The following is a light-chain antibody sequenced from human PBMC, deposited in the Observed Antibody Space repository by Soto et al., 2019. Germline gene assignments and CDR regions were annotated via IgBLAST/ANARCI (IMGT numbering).Light chain of an antibody. V-gene: IGKV1-9*01. Sequence: DIQLTQSPSFLSASVGDRVTITCRASQGIGRYLGWYQQKPGKAPKLLIYAASTLQSEVPSRFSGSGSGTEFTLTISSLQPEDFATYYCQQVYSYPWTFGQGTNVEIK. CDR2: AAS. CDR1: QGIGRY. CDR3: QQVYSYPWT. J-gene: IGKJ1*01.